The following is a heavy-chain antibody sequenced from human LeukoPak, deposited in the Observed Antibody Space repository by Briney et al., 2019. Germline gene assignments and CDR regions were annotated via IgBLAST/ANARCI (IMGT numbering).Heavy chain of an antibody. V-gene: IGHV3-53*01. Sequence: GGSLRLSCAASGFTVSSNYMSWVRQAPGKGLAWVSVIYSGGSTYYADSVKGRFTISRDNSKNTLYLQMNSLRAEDTAVYYCASRRWLHRKAFDIWGQGTMVTVSS. CDR1: GFTVSSNY. J-gene: IGHJ3*02. CDR2: IYSGGST. CDR3: ASRRWLHRKAFDI. D-gene: IGHD5-24*01.